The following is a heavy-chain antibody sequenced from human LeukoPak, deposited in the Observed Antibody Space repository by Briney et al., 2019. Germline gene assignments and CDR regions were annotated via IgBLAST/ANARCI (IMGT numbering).Heavy chain of an antibody. CDR2: IYHSGST. J-gene: IGHJ4*02. V-gene: IGHV4-38-2*01. Sequence: LRLSCAASGFTFSSYEMNWVRQAPGKGLEWIGSIYHSGSTYYNPSLKSRVTISVDTSKNQFSLKLSSVTAADTAVYYCARFRRGSYFDYWGQGTLVTVSS. CDR3: ARFRRGSYFDY. CDR1: GFTFSSYE. D-gene: IGHD1-26*01.